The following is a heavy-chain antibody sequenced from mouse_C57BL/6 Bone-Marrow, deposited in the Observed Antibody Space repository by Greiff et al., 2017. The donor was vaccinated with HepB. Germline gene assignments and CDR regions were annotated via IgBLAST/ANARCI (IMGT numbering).Heavy chain of an antibody. D-gene: IGHD1-1*01. V-gene: IGHV3-6*01. J-gene: IGHJ1*03. CDR1: GYSITSGYY. Sequence: EVQLQESGPGLVKPSQSLSLTCSVTGYSITSGYYWNWIRQFPGNKLEWMGYISYDGSNNYNPSLKNRISITRDTSQTQFFLKLNSVTTEDTATYYCARDVGIITTVVDWYFDVWGTGTTVTVSS. CDR2: ISYDGSN. CDR3: ARDVGIITTVVDWYFDV.